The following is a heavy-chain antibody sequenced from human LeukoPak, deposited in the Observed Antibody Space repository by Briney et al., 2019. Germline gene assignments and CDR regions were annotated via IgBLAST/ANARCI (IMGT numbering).Heavy chain of an antibody. J-gene: IGHJ5*02. CDR3: GSSPYVWGIDL. CDR1: GFTFSSYS. Sequence: GGSLRLSCAASGFTFSSYSMNWVRRAPGKGLEWVSSISGSSSYIYYADSVKGRFTISKDNAKNSLYLQMKSLRADDTAMYYCGSSPYVWGIDLWGQGTPVTVSA. D-gene: IGHD3-16*01. V-gene: IGHV3-21*04. CDR2: ISGSSSYI.